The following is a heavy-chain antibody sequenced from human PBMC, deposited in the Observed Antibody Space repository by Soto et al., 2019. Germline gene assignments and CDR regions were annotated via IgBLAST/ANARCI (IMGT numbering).Heavy chain of an antibody. Sequence: QVHLVQSGAEVKKPGASVKISCEASGNTFTNFGFHWVRQAPGQRLEWLGWINAGNDNTKYSQKFQDRVTITKDSPPITPHLGVGRLRSGDTAVYYCATEWGDDIVEPLGGLDVWGQGTRVTVSS. CDR1: GNTFTNFG. V-gene: IGHV1-3*01. D-gene: IGHD2-15*01. CDR3: ATEWGDDIVEPLGGLDV. J-gene: IGHJ6*02. CDR2: INAGNDNT.